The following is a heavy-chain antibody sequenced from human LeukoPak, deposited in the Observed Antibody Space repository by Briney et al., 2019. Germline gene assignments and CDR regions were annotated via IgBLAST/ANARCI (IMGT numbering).Heavy chain of an antibody. V-gene: IGHV1-18*01. Sequence: ASVKVSCKASGYIFSSYGFSWVRQAPGKGLEWMGWITAYEGHIAYAQKFQGRVTMTTDTSTSTAYMEVRSLRSDDTAVDYCASDFGKEYYDSSGYGYFDYWGQGTLVTVSS. D-gene: IGHD3-22*01. CDR2: ITAYEGHI. CDR3: ASDFGKEYYDSSGYGYFDY. J-gene: IGHJ4*02. CDR1: GYIFSSYG.